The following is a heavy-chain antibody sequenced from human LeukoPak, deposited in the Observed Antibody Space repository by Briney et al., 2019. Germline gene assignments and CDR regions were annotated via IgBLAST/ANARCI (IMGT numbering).Heavy chain of an antibody. V-gene: IGHV2-5*01. CDR2: IYGNNDK. CDR3: AHSDVIITGTTRFHY. CDR1: GFSLSTTRMS. Sequence: ESGPTLVNPTQTLTLTCTFSGFSLSTTRMSVGWIRQPPGQALEWLALIYGNNDKRYSPSLKRRLTITKDTSKNQVVLTMSNMDPVDTATYYCAHSDVIITGTTRFHYWGQGTLVTVSS. D-gene: IGHD1/OR15-1a*01. J-gene: IGHJ4*02.